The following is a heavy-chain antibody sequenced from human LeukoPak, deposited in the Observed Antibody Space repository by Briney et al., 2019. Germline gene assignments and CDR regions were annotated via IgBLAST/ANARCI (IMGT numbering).Heavy chain of an antibody. CDR2: VYHRGNT. J-gene: IGHJ6*02. V-gene: IGHV4-4*02. Sequence: SETLSLTCAVSGGSITTDNWWSWVRQTPGKGLEWIGEVYHRGNTNYNPSLKSRATVSVDKSKNQFSLKLNSVTAADTAVYYCARDPRVVAATNYYYYGMDVWGQGTTVTVSS. CDR3: ARDPRVVAATNYYYYGMDV. D-gene: IGHD2-15*01. CDR1: GGSITTDNW.